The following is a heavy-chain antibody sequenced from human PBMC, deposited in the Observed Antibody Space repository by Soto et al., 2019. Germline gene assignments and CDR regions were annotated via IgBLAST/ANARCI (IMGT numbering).Heavy chain of an antibody. CDR2: IYYSGST. CDR1: GGSISSYY. CDR3: ARDGYYYGSGHLNMDV. V-gene: IGHV4-59*01. Sequence: QVQLQESGPGLVKPSETLSLTCTVSGGSISSYYWSWIRQPPGKGLEWIGYIYYSGSTNYNPSLESRVTISVDTSKNQFSLKLSSVTAADTAVYYCARDGYYYGSGHLNMDVWGKGTTVTVSS. J-gene: IGHJ6*03. D-gene: IGHD3-10*01.